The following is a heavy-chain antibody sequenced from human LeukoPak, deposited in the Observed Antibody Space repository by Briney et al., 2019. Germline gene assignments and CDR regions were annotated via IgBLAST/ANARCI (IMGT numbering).Heavy chain of an antibody. CDR2: INPSAGNT. CDR3: ARVRDGYNDAYDI. V-gene: IGHV1-46*01. D-gene: IGHD5-24*01. CDR1: GYTFTGYY. Sequence: GASVKVSCKASGYTFTGYYMHWVRQAPGQGLEWMGIINPSAGNTNYAQNFQGRVTMTRDTSTSTVYMELSSLRSEDTAVYYCARVRDGYNDAYDIWGQGTMVTVPS. J-gene: IGHJ3*02.